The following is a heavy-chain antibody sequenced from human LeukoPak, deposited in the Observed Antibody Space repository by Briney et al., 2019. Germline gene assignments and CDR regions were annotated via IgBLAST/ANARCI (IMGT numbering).Heavy chain of an antibody. CDR1: GYTFTSYG. D-gene: IGHD3-10*01. J-gene: IGHJ3*02. CDR3: ATTMVRGVITGAFDI. CDR2: ISAYNGNT. V-gene: IGHV1-18*01. Sequence: ASVKVSCKASGYTFTSYGISWVRQAPGQGREWMGWISAYNGNTNYAQKLPGRVTVTTDTSTSTAYMELRSLRSVDTAVYYCATTMVRGVITGAFDIWGQGTMVTVSS.